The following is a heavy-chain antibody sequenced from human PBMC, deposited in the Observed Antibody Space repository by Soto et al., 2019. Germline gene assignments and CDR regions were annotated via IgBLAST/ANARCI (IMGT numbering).Heavy chain of an antibody. V-gene: IGHV3-23*01. CDR1: GFSFTAYG. CDR3: AKHPRSAPLRDAFDL. Sequence: PGGSLRLSCAASGFSFTAYGMSWVRQAPGKGLGWVSSISGIDGSTHYADSVKGRFTVSRDNSKNTLYLQMNGLRAEDTAVYSCAKHPRSAPLRDAFDLWGQGTMVTV. J-gene: IGHJ3*01. CDR2: ISGIDGST. D-gene: IGHD2-15*01.